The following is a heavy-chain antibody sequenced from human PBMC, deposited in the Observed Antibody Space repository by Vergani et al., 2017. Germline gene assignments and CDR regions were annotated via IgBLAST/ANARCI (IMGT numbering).Heavy chain of an antibody. CDR3: AKYLRDSTDGLPDS. V-gene: IGHV3-30*02. Sequence: QVQLVESAGGVVQPGGSLRLSCAASGFTFSNFGMHWIRQAPGRGLGWLAYIGKDGINTRYRDAVKGRFTVSRDNSKAMLYLQMDSLRSEDTALYYCAKYLRDSTDGLPDSWGPGTLVIVSS. CDR1: GFTFSNFG. CDR2: IGKDGINT. J-gene: IGHJ4*02. D-gene: IGHD2-21*02.